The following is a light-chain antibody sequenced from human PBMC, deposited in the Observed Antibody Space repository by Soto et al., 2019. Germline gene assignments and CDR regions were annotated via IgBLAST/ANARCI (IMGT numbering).Light chain of an antibody. V-gene: IGKV1-12*01. CDR1: QGISSW. CDR2: ASS. J-gene: IGKJ5*01. Sequence: DIQMTQSLSFLSSRVVYIVTIIGLSSQGISSWLALYQKKPGKAPNLLIYASSSLQSGVPSRFSGSESGKDFTITIRSMQTEDCAIYFCKKANSFQITFGHGPQLELK. CDR3: KKANSFQIT.